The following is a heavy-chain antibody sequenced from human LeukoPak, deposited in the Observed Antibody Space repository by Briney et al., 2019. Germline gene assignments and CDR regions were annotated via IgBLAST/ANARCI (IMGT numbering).Heavy chain of an antibody. V-gene: IGHV4-59*01. J-gene: IGHJ4*02. D-gene: IGHD2-21*01. CDR3: AKGKIPDYFDS. CDR1: GVSISSYY. Sequence: SETLSLTCTVSGVSISSYYWSWIRQPPGKGLEWIGVIYYSGTTNYEPSLKSRVTISTDTSKNQFFLNLTSVTAEDTAVYYCAKGKIPDYFDSWGQGTLITVSS. CDR2: IYYSGTT.